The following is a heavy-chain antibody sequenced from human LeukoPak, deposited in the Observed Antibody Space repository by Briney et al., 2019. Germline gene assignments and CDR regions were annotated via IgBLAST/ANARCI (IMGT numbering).Heavy chain of an antibody. V-gene: IGHV3-21*01. Sequence: GGSLRLSCAASGFTFSSYSMNWVRQAPGKGLEWVSSISGSSSYIYYADSVKGRFTISRDNAKNSLYLQMNSLRAEDTAVYYCARDPPTYYYGSGRGAFDIWGQGTMVTVSS. D-gene: IGHD3-10*01. CDR3: ARDPPTYYYGSGRGAFDI. CDR2: ISGSSSYI. CDR1: GFTFSSYS. J-gene: IGHJ3*02.